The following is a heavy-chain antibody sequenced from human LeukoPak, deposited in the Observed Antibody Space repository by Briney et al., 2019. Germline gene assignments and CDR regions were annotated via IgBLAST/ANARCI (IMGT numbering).Heavy chain of an antibody. J-gene: IGHJ5*02. D-gene: IGHD3-10*01. CDR3: ARGGGSGSYYVNWFDP. Sequence: PGGSLRLSCAAAGFTVSSNYMSWVRQAPGKGLEWVSVIYSGGSTYYADSVKGRFTISRDNSKNTLYLQMNSLRAEDTAVYYCARGGGSGSYYVNWFDPWGQGTLVTVSS. CDR2: IYSGGST. V-gene: IGHV3-66*01. CDR1: GFTVSSNY.